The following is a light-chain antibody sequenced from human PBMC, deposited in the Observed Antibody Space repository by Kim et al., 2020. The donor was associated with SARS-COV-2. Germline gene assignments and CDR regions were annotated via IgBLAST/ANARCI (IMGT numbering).Light chain of an antibody. CDR3: QQYDHDAT. CDR1: QSINSW. CDR2: KAS. V-gene: IGKV1-5*03. Sequence: DIQMTQSPSTLSASVGDRVTITCRASQSINSWLAWYQQKPGKVPKLLISKASSLESGVPSRFSGSGSGTEFTLTITSLQPDDFATYYCQQYDHDATFGQGTKVDIK. J-gene: IGKJ1*01.